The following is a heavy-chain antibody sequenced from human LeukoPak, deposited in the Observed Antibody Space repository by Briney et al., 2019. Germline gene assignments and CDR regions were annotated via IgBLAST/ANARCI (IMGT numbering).Heavy chain of an antibody. CDR2: IYYSGST. V-gene: IGHV4-31*03. D-gene: IGHD3-3*01. CDR1: GGSISSGGYY. J-gene: IGHJ4*02. Sequence: PSETLSLTCTVSGGSISSGGYYWSWIRQHPGKGLEWIGYIYYSGSTYYNPSLKSRVTISVDTSKNQFSLKLSSVTAADTAVCYCARANTIFGVVIRPFDYWGQGTLVTVSS. CDR3: ARANTIFGVVIRPFDY.